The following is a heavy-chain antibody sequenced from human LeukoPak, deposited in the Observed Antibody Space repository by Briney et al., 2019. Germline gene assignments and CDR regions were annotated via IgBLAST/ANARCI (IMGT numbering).Heavy chain of an antibody. J-gene: IGHJ6*02. Sequence: GGSLRLSCAASGFTSSSYAMHWVRQAPGKGLEWVAVISYDGSNKYYADSVKGRFTISRDNSKNTLYPQMNSLRAEDTAVYYCARGPPYCSSTSCYYYYGMDVWGQGTTVTVSS. CDR2: ISYDGSNK. CDR3: ARGPPYCSSTSCYYYYGMDV. CDR1: GFTSSSYA. V-gene: IGHV3-30-3*01. D-gene: IGHD2-2*01.